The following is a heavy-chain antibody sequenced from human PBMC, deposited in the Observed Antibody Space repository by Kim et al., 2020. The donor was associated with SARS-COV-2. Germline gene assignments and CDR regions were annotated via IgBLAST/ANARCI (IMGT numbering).Heavy chain of an antibody. D-gene: IGHD6-13*01. V-gene: IGHV5-51*01. J-gene: IGHJ4*02. Sequence: RYSTSFQGQVTISPGKSSSTAYLQWSSLKASDTAMYYCAGAYSSSWYYFDYWGQGTLVTVSS. CDR3: AGAYSSSWYYFDY.